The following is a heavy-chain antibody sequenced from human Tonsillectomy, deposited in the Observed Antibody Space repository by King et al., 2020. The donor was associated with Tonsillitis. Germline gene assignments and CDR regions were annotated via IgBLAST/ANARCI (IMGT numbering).Heavy chain of an antibody. CDR3: ASVDCGGDCYAFDI. CDR1: GYSFTSFW. D-gene: IGHD2-21*02. CDR2: IYPCDSDT. Sequence: SGYSFTSFWIGWVRQMPGKGLEWMGIIYPCDSDTRYSPSFQGQVTISAAKSLSTAYLQWSDLKASDTAMYYGASVDCGGDCYAFDISGQGTIVTVSS. J-gene: IGHJ3*02. V-gene: IGHV5-51*01.